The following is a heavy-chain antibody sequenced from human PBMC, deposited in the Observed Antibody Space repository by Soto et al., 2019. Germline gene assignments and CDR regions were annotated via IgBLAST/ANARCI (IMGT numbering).Heavy chain of an antibody. J-gene: IGHJ4*02. D-gene: IGHD3-3*01. CDR2: IDTSGST. Sequence: PSETLSLTCTVSGGSISNYYCNWIRQPAGKGLEWIGRIDTSGSTNYNPSLKSRVTMSVDTSKNQFSLKLSSVTAADTAVYYCARGGNDFWSGPFDYWGQGTLVTVSS. CDR3: ARGGNDFWSGPFDY. V-gene: IGHV4-4*07. CDR1: GGSISNYY.